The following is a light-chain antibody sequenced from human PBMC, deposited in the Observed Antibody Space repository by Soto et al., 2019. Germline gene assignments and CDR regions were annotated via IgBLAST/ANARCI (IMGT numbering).Light chain of an antibody. J-gene: IGLJ1*01. CDR2: SNN. CDR1: SSNIGSNT. Sequence: QSVLTQPPSTSGTPGQRVTISCSGSSSNIGSNTVNWYQHLPGTAPKLLIYSNNQRPSGVPERFSGSKSGTSASLAVSGLQSEDEADYYCAAWDDSLNGYVFGTGTKVT. CDR3: AAWDDSLNGYV. V-gene: IGLV1-44*01.